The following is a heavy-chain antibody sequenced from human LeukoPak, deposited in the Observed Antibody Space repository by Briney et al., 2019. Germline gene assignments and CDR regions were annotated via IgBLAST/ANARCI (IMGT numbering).Heavy chain of an antibody. J-gene: IGHJ4*02. V-gene: IGHV4-59*01. CDR2: IFYSGSS. CDR3: ARAHTSNWYMDY. D-gene: IGHD6-13*01. CDR1: GGSISSYY. Sequence: KASETLSLTCSVSGGSISSYYWSWIRQPPGKGLEWIGYIFYSGSSNYNPSLRSRVTMSVDTSENQLSLKLRSVIAADTALYYCARAHTSNWYMDYWGQGTLVTVSS.